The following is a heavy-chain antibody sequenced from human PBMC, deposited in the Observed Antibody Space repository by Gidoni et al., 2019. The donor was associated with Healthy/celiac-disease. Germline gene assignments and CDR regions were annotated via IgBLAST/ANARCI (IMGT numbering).Heavy chain of an antibody. J-gene: IGHJ1*01. CDR2: ISSSGSTI. CDR1: GFTFSSYE. D-gene: IGHD6-13*01. CDR3: ARDAAAGTVYFQH. V-gene: IGHV3-48*03. Sequence: EVQLVESGGGLVQPGGSLRLSCAASGFTFSSYEMNWVRQAPGKGLEWVSYISSSGSTIYYADSVKGRFTISRDNAKNSLYLQMNSLRAEDTAVYCCARDAAAGTVYFQHWGQGTLVTVSS.